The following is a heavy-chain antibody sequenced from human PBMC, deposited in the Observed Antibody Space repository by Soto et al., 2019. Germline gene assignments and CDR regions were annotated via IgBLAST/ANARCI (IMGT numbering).Heavy chain of an antibody. CDR2: IVVGSGNT. CDR3: GAGHVSLVDTGYYYYYGMDV. Sequence: SVTVSCKASGFTFTSSAMQWVRQARGQRLEWIGWIVVGSGNTNYAQKFQERVTITRDMSTSTAYMELSSLRSEDTAVYYCGAGHVSLVDTGYYYYYGMDVWGQGTTVTVSS. D-gene: IGHD5-18*01. J-gene: IGHJ6*02. V-gene: IGHV1-58*02. CDR1: GFTFTSSA.